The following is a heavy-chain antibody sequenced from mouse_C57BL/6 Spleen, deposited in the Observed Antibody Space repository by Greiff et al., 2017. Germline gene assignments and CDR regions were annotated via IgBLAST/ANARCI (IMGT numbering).Heavy chain of an antibody. CDR1: GFSLSTSNMG. V-gene: IGHV8-5*01. Sequence: ESGPGILQPSQTLSLTCSFSGFSLSTSNMGIGWIRQPSGKGLEWLAHIWWNDDKYYNPSLKSRLTISKATSNNQVFLQITSVDTADTDTYDCAQVAGGPYWYFGVWGTGTTVTVSS. CDR3: AQVAGGPYWYFGV. D-gene: IGHD4-1*01. J-gene: IGHJ1*03. CDR2: IWWNDDK.